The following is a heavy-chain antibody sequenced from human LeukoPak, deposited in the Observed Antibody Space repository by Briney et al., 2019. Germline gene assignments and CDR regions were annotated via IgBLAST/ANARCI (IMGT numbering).Heavy chain of an antibody. Sequence: SETLSLTCAVYGGSFSGYYWSWIRQPPGKGLEWIGEINHSGSTNYNPSLKSRVTISVDTSKNQFSLKLSSVTAADTAVYYCARGHGSGSYRWGQGTLVTVSS. CDR1: GGSFSGYY. J-gene: IGHJ4*02. V-gene: IGHV4-34*01. CDR2: INHSGST. D-gene: IGHD3-10*01. CDR3: ARGHGSGSYR.